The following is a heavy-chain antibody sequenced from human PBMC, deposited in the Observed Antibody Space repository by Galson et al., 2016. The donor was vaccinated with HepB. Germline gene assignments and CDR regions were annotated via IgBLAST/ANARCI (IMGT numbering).Heavy chain of an antibody. J-gene: IGHJ4*01. CDR3: ARGTHYGDFSDY. CDR1: GGSISSSSYY. V-gene: IGHV4-39*01. D-gene: IGHD4-17*01. Sequence: ETLSLTCSVSGGSISSSSYYWGWIRQPPGKGLEWIGNFDYSGSTHYNPSLKSRVTMSADTSKNQFSLNLSTVTAADTAVYFCARGTHYGDFSDYWGHGTLVTVSS. CDR2: FDYSGST.